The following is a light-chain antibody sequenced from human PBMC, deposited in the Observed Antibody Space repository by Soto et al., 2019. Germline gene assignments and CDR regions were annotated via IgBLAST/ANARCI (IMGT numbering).Light chain of an antibody. CDR1: QSVSSN. J-gene: IGKJ1*01. V-gene: IGKV3-15*01. CDR2: GAS. Sequence: EIVMTQSPATLSVSPGERATLSCRASQSVSSNLAWYQQKPGQAPRLLIYGASNRATGIPARFSGSGSGTEFTLTNTSLQSEDFAVYYCQHYNNWPRTFGQGTKVEIK. CDR3: QHYNNWPRT.